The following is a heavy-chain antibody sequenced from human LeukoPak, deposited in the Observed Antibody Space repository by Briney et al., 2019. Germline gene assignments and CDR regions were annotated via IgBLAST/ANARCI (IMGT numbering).Heavy chain of an antibody. D-gene: IGHD2-21*02. Sequence: GASVKVSCKASGGTFSSYAISWVRQAPGQGLEWMGGIIPIFGTANYAQRFQGRVTITADKSTSTAYMELSSLRSEDTAVYYCARKRVVVVTATDWYFDLWGRGTLVTVSS. CDR1: GGTFSSYA. CDR2: IIPIFGTA. J-gene: IGHJ2*01. CDR3: ARKRVVVVTATDWYFDL. V-gene: IGHV1-69*06.